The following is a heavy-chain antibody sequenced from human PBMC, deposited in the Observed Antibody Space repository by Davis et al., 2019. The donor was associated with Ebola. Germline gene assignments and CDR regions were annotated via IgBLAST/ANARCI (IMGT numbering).Heavy chain of an antibody. J-gene: IGHJ5*02. Sequence: PGGSLRLSCAASGFTFNKYEMNWVRQAPGKGLEWISYISDSGSTTYYTDSVKGRFTVSSDNAKNTLYLQMNSLRVEDTAVYYCARVSGVRHSSGWYDSFDPWGQGTLVTVSS. V-gene: IGHV3-48*03. CDR2: ISDSGSTT. CDR3: ARVSGVRHSSGWYDSFDP. D-gene: IGHD6-19*01. CDR1: GFTFNKYE.